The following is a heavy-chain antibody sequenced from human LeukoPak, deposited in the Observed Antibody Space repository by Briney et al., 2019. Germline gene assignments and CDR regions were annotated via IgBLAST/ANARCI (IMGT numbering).Heavy chain of an antibody. D-gene: IGHD6-19*01. V-gene: IGHV4-4*07. Sequence: SETLSLTCTVSGGSISSYYWSWIRQPAGKGLEWIGRIYTSGSTNYNPSLKSRVTMSVDTSKKQFSLKLSSVTAADTAVYYCARGGTSGWYPYYFDYWGQGTLVTVSS. CDR2: IYTSGST. CDR1: GGSISSYY. CDR3: ARGGTSGWYPYYFDY. J-gene: IGHJ4*02.